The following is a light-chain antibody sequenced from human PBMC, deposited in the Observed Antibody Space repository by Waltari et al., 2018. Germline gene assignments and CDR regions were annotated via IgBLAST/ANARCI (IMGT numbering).Light chain of an antibody. CDR3: QQRSNWPPT. CDR1: QSVSNM. V-gene: IGKV3-11*01. CDR2: DTS. J-gene: IGKJ1*01. Sequence: EIVLTQSPGTLYLSPGERATLSCRASQSVSNMLAWYQQKPGQAPRLLIYDTSNRATGIPARFSGSGSGTDFTLTISSLEPEDFAVYYCQQRSNWPPTFGQGTKVEI.